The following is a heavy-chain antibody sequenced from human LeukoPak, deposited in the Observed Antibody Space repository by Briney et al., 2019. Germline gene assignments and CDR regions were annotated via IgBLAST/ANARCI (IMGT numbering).Heavy chain of an antibody. Sequence: GGSLRLSCAASGFTFSDSAMTWVRQVPGKGLEWVSLISSSGGNTYYADSVKGRFTISRDNSKNTLSLQMNSLRVEDTAIYYCAKDIQLSTWGLGTMVTVSS. CDR3: AKDIQLST. V-gene: IGHV3-23*01. CDR2: ISSSGGNT. J-gene: IGHJ3*01. CDR1: GFTFSDSA. D-gene: IGHD3-16*02.